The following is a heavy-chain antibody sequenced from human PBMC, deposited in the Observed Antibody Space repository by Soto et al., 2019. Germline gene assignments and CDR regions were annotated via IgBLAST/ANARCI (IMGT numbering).Heavy chain of an antibody. J-gene: IGHJ6*02. CDR2: ISSDGSDK. CDR1: GFTFSSYG. V-gene: IGHV3-30-3*01. Sequence: QVQLVESGGGVVQPGRSLRLSCAASGFTFSSYGMHWVRQAPGKGLEWVAVISSDGSDKYYADSVKGRFTISRDNAKNTLYVQVNRMRADDTALYYCARDRLYVAGLMDVWGQGTTVTVSS. CDR3: ARDRLYVAGLMDV. D-gene: IGHD3-10*01.